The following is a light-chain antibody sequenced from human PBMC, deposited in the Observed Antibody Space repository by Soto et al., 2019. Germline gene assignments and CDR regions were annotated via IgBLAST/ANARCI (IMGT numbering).Light chain of an antibody. Sequence: EIVMTQSPATLSVSPGERATLFCRASQSITSHLAWYPQKPGQTPRLLIYDASTRATGIPARFSASWSRTEFTLTISSVMSEDFAVYYCQQYNTWTPYTFGQGTKLDIK. V-gene: IGKV3-15*01. CDR2: DAS. CDR3: QQYNTWTPYT. CDR1: QSITSH. J-gene: IGKJ2*01.